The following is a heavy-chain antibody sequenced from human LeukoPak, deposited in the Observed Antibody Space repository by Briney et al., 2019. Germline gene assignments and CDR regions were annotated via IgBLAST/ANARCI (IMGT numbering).Heavy chain of an antibody. CDR3: VAATQSRY. CDR1: GGTFSSYA. CDR2: IIPIFGTA. J-gene: IGHJ4*02. V-gene: IGHV1-69*05. D-gene: IGHD2-15*01. Sequence: SVKVSCKASGGTFSSYAISWVRQAPGQGLEWMGGIIPIFGTANYAQKFQGRVTITTDESTSTAYMELSSLRAEDTAVYYCVAATQSRYWGQGTLVIVSS.